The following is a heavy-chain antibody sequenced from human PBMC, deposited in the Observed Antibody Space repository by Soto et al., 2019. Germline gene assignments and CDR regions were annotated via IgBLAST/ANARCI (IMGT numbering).Heavy chain of an antibody. CDR1: GGSISSGGYY. J-gene: IGHJ6*02. V-gene: IGHV4-31*03. Sequence: QVQLQESGPGLVKPSQTLSLTCTVSGGSISSGGYYWSWIRQHPGKGLEWIGYIYYSGSTYYNPSLKSRVTISVDTSKNQFSLKLSSVTAADTAVYYCARVNAAAGTGYYYGMDVWGQGTTVTVSS. CDR3: ARVNAAAGTGYYYGMDV. D-gene: IGHD6-13*01. CDR2: IYYSGST.